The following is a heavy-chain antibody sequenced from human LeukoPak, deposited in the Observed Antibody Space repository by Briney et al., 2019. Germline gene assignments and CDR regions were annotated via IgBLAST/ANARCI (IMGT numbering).Heavy chain of an antibody. J-gene: IGHJ4*02. V-gene: IGHV1-2*04. CDR3: ARGGGVTTDYFDY. CDR2: INPNSGGT. CDR1: GYTFTGYY. Sequence: EASVTVSCKASGYTFTGYYMHWVRQAPGQGLEWMGWINPNSGGTNYAQKFQGWVTMTRDTSISTAYMELSRLRSDDTAVYYCARGGGVTTDYFDYWGQGTLVTVSS. D-gene: IGHD4-17*01.